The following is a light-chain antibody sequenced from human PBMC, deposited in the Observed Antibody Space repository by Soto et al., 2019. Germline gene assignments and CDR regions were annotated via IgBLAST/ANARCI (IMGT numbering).Light chain of an antibody. V-gene: IGKV3-20*01. Sequence: EIVLTQSPGTLSLSPGERATISCRASQSVSSSYLAWYQQKPGQAPRLLIYGASSRATGIPDRFSGSGSGTDVTLTISRLESEDFAMYYCQQYGSSLFTFGPGTKVDIK. CDR1: QSVSSSY. CDR2: GAS. CDR3: QQYGSSLFT. J-gene: IGKJ3*01.